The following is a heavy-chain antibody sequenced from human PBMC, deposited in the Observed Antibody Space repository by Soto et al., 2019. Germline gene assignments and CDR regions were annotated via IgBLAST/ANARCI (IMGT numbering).Heavy chain of an antibody. Sequence: LRLSCAASGFTFSSYWMHWVRQAPGKGLVWVSRINSDGSSTSYADSVKGRFTISRDNAKNTLYLQMNSLRAEDTAVYYCAREDEQLGNWFDPWGQGTLVTVSS. CDR1: GFTFSSYW. V-gene: IGHV3-74*01. CDR2: INSDGSST. CDR3: AREDEQLGNWFDP. J-gene: IGHJ5*02. D-gene: IGHD6-6*01.